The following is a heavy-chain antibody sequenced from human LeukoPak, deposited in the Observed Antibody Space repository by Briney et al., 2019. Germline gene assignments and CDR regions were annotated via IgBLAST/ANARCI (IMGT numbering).Heavy chain of an antibody. V-gene: IGHV3-23*01. J-gene: IGHJ3*02. D-gene: IGHD3-10*01. CDR2: ISGSGGST. CDR1: GFTFSSYA. CDR3: AKGYGSGSYLTSYDAFDI. Sequence: GGSLRLSCAASGFTFSSYAMSWVRQAPGKGLEWVSAISGSGGSTYYADSVKGRFTISKDNSKNTLYLQMDSLRAEDTAVYYCAKGYGSGSYLTSYDAFDIWGQGTMVTVSS.